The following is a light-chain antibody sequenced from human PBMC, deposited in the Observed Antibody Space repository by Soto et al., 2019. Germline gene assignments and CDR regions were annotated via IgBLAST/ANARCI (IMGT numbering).Light chain of an antibody. CDR2: NNN. V-gene: IGLV1-44*01. CDR3: ATWDDSLNGLV. CDR1: SSNIGSNF. J-gene: IGLJ3*02. Sequence: QSVLTQPPSASGTPGQRVTIPCSGSSSNIGSNFVNWYQQLPGTAPKLLMYNNNQRPSGVPDRFSGSKSGTSASLAISGLQSDDEADYHCATWDDSLNGLVFGGGTKLTVL.